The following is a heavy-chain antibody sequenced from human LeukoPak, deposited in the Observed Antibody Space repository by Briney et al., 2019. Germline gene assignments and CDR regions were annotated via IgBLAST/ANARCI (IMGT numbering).Heavy chain of an antibody. D-gene: IGHD6-19*01. V-gene: IGHV4-31*03. CDR3: ARRRVYSSGGYSN. J-gene: IGHJ4*02. Sequence: SETLSLTCTVSGGSISSGGYYWSWIRQHPGKGLEWIGYIYYSGSTYYNPSLKSRVTISVDTSKNQFSLKLSSVTAADTAVYYCARRRVYSSGGYSNWGQGTLVTVSS. CDR2: IYYSGST. CDR1: GGSISSGGYY.